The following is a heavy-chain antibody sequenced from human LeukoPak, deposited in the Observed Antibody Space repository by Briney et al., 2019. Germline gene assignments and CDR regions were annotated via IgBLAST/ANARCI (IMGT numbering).Heavy chain of an antibody. Sequence: ASVKVSCKASGYTFTGYYMHWVRQAPGQGLEWMGGIIPIFGTANYAQKLQGRVTMTTDTSTSTAYMELRSLRSDDTAVYYCARDSGSSWYPDFQHWGQGTLVTVSS. J-gene: IGHJ1*01. D-gene: IGHD6-13*01. CDR3: ARDSGSSWYPDFQH. V-gene: IGHV1-18*04. CDR2: IIPIFGTA. CDR1: GYTFTGYY.